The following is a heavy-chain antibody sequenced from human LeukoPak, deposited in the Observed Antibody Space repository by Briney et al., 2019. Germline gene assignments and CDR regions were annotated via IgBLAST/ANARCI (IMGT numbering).Heavy chain of an antibody. D-gene: IGHD3-10*01. J-gene: IGHJ4*02. Sequence: SVKVSCKASGGTFSSYAISWVRQAPGQGLEWMGGIIPIFGTANYAQKFQGRVTITADKSTSTAYMELSSLRSEDTAVYYCATLSMVRGVMTFDYWGQGTLVTVSP. CDR2: IIPIFGTA. CDR3: ATLSMVRGVMTFDY. V-gene: IGHV1-69*06. CDR1: GGTFSSYA.